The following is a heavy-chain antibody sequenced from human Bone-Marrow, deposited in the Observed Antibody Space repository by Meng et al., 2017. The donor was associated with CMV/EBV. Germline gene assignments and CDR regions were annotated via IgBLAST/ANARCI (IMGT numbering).Heavy chain of an antibody. Sequence: SETLSLTCAVYGGSFSGYYWSWIRQPPGRGLEWIGEINHSGSTNYNPSLKSRVTISVDTSKNQFSLKLSSVTAADTAVYYCARGRARMDYWGQGTLVTVSS. V-gene: IGHV4-34*01. J-gene: IGHJ4*02. CDR1: GGSFSGYY. D-gene: IGHD6-6*01. CDR2: INHSGST. CDR3: ARGRARMDY.